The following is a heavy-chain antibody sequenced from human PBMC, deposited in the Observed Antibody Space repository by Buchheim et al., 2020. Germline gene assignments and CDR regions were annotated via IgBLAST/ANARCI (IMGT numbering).Heavy chain of an antibody. CDR3: ARGFCGGDCYWGPGSYWYFDL. CDR1: GGSISSGGYY. J-gene: IGHJ2*01. V-gene: IGHV4-31*03. CDR2: IYYSGST. D-gene: IGHD2-21*02. Sequence: QVQLQESGPGLVRPSQTLSLTCTVSGGSISSGGYYWSWIRQHPGKGLEWIGYIYYSGSTYYNPSLKSRVTISVDTSKNQFSLKLSSVTAADTAVYYCARGFCGGDCYWGPGSYWYFDLWGRGTL.